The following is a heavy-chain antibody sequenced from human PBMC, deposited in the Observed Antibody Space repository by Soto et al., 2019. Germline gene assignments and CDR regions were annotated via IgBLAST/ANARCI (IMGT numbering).Heavy chain of an antibody. D-gene: IGHD5-12*01. V-gene: IGHV1-3*01. J-gene: IGHJ6*02. Sequence: ASVKVSCKASGYTFTSYAMHWVRQAPGQRLEWMGWINAGNGNTKYSQKFQGRVTITRDTSASTAYMELSSLRSEDTAVYYCARDMNIVDPEDYYGLDVWGQGTTVTVSS. CDR3: ARDMNIVDPEDYYGLDV. CDR1: GYTFTSYA. CDR2: INAGNGNT.